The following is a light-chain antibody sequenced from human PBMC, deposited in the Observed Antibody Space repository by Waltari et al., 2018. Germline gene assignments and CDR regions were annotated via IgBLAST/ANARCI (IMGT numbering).Light chain of an antibody. CDR2: WAS. CDR3: QQYYRSRT. J-gene: IGKJ1*01. CDR1: QSVFYRSDNKNY. Sequence: DIVMTQSPDSLAVSLGERATIDCKSSQSVFYRSDNKNYLAWYQHKPGQPPKFLFYWASTRESGVPDRFSASGSGTDFTLTINNLQAEDVAVYYCQQYYRSRTFGQRTKVEIK. V-gene: IGKV4-1*01.